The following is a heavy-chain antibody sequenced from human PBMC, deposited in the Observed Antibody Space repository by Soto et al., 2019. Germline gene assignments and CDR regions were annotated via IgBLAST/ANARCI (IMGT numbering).Heavy chain of an antibody. V-gene: IGHV1-69*08. D-gene: IGHD3-10*01. CDR2: IIPFLGVT. Sequence: QVQLVQSGAEVKKPGSSVKVSCKASGGTFSPYTINRVRQAPGQGLEWMGRIIPFLGVTNYAQKFQARVTITADKSTTTAYMELSGLRFEDTAVYYCARDWESTVSTWSFGAFWGRGTLVTVSS. CDR1: GGTFSPYT. J-gene: IGHJ4*02. CDR3: ARDWESTVSTWSFGAF.